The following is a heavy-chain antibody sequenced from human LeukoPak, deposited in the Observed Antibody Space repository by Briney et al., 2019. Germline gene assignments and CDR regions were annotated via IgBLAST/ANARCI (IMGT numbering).Heavy chain of an antibody. CDR3: ARPPNIAAAGNFDY. CDR2: INAGNGNT. J-gene: IGHJ4*02. V-gene: IGHV1-3*01. Sequence: APVKVSCKASGYTFTSYAMHWVRQAPGQRLEWMGWINAGNGNTKYSQKFQGRVTITRDTSASTAYMELSSLRSEDTAVYYCARPPNIAAAGNFDYWGQGTLVTVSS. D-gene: IGHD6-13*01. CDR1: GYTFTSYA.